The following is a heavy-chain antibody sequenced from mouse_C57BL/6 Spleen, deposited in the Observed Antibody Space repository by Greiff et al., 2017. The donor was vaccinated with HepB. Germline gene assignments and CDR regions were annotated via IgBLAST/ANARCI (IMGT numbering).Heavy chain of an antibody. Sequence: QVHVKQSGAELARPGASVKLSCKASGYTFTSYGISWVKQRTGQGLEWIGEIYPRSGNTYYNEKFKGKATLTADKSSSTAYMELRSLTSEDSAVYFCARWGDYDGGKAWFAYWGQGTLVTVSA. V-gene: IGHV1-81*01. D-gene: IGHD2-4*01. CDR1: GYTFTSYG. CDR2: IYPRSGNT. CDR3: ARWGDYDGGKAWFAY. J-gene: IGHJ3*01.